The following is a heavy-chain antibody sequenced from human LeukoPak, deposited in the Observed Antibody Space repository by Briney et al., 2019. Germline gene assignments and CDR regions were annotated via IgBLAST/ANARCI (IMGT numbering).Heavy chain of an antibody. CDR3: ARGRASPPCFFDY. V-gene: IGHV4-59*11. Sequence: SETLSLTCNLSGDSISSHYWTWIRQPPGKGLEWIGYVHYSGSTNSKPSLKSRVPISVDTSKTQFSLKLSSVTAADTAIYYCARGRASPPCFFDYWGQGALVTVSS. CDR1: GDSISSHY. CDR2: VHYSGST. J-gene: IGHJ4*02.